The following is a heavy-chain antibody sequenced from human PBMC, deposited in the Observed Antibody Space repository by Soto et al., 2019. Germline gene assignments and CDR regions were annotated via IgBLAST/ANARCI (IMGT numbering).Heavy chain of an antibody. Sequence: QVQLQESGPGLVKPSETLSLTCTVSGGSISSYYWSWIRQPPGKGLEWIGYIYYSGSTNYNPSLKSRVTISVDTSKNQFSLKLSSVTAADTAVYYCARGNPWIQLWSPEYNWFDPWGQGTLVTVSS. J-gene: IGHJ5*02. V-gene: IGHV4-59*01. CDR3: ARGNPWIQLWSPEYNWFDP. CDR1: GGSISSYY. CDR2: IYYSGST. D-gene: IGHD5-18*01.